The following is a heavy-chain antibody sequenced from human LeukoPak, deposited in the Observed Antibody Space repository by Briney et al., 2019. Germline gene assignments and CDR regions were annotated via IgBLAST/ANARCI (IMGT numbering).Heavy chain of an antibody. D-gene: IGHD3-22*01. CDR1: GGSISSYY. J-gene: IGHJ3*02. CDR3: ASYDSSGYWAFDI. Sequence: SETLPLTCTVSGGSISSYYWSWIRQPPGKGLEWIGYIYYSGSTNYSPSLKSRVTISVDTSKNQFSLKLSSVTAADTAVYYCASYDSSGYWAFDIWGQGTMVTVSS. CDR2: IYYSGST. V-gene: IGHV4-59*01.